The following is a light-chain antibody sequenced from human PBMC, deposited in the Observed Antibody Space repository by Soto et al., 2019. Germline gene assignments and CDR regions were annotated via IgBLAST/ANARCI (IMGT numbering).Light chain of an antibody. CDR1: QSVSSSY. Sequence: EIVLTQSPGTLFLSPGERATLSCRASQSVSSSYLAWYQQKTGQAPRLLIYGASSRATGIPDRFSGSGSGTDFTLTISRLEPEDVAVYYCQQYGSSPRTFGGGTKVEIK. V-gene: IGKV3-20*01. CDR3: QQYGSSPRT. CDR2: GAS. J-gene: IGKJ4*01.